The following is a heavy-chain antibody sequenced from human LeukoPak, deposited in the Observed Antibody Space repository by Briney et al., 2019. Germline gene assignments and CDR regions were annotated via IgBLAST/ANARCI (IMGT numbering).Heavy chain of an antibody. Sequence: ASVKVSCKASGYTFTSYYMHWVRQAPGLGLEWMGIINPSDGSTSYAQKFQGRVTMTRDTSTSTVYMELSSLRSEDTAVYYCARGYSSSWHYYYYGMDVWGQGTTVTVSS. J-gene: IGHJ6*02. CDR1: GYTFTSYY. CDR3: ARGYSSSWHYYYYGMDV. V-gene: IGHV1-46*01. D-gene: IGHD6-13*01. CDR2: INPSDGST.